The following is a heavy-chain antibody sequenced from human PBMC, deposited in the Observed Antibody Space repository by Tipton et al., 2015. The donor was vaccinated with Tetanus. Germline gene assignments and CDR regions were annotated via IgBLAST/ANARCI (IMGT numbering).Heavy chain of an antibody. V-gene: IGHV4-31*02. Sequence: VKPSQTLSLTCSVSGASISSGGYFWNWIRHHPGKGLEWIGYVYYSGSTYYNPSLKSRVTISVDTSTNQFFLKLTSVTAADTGVYYCARDQGGGRVARLNWFDPWGQGTLVTVSS. D-gene: IGHD2-21*01. CDR3: ARDQGGGRVARLNWFDP. J-gene: IGHJ5*02. CDR1: GASISSGGYF. CDR2: VYYSGST.